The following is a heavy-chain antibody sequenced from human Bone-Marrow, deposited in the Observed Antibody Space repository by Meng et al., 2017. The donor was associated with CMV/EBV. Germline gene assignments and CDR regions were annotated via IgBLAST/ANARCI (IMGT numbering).Heavy chain of an antibody. CDR3: AKYEGFGVVKNWFDP. CDR1: GFTFSSYA. V-gene: IGHV3-23*01. J-gene: IGHJ5*02. CDR2: ISGSGGST. D-gene: IGHD3-3*01. Sequence: GESLKISCAASGFTFSSYAMSWVRQAPGKGLEWVSAISGSGGSTYCADSVKGRFTISRDNSKNTLYLQMNSLRAEDTAVYYCAKYEGFGVVKNWFDPWGQGTLVTVSS.